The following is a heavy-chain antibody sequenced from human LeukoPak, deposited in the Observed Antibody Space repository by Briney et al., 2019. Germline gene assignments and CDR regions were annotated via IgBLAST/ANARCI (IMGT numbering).Heavy chain of an antibody. V-gene: IGHV1-2*02. CDR3: AREEVIAAAGPTLDY. CDR2: INPNSGGT. Sequence: GASVTVSCKASGYTFTGYYMHWVRQAPGQGLEWMGWINPNSGGTNYAQKFQGRVTMTRDTSISTAYMELSRLRSDDTAVFYCAREEVIAAAGPTLDYWGQRALVTVSS. CDR1: GYTFTGYY. J-gene: IGHJ4*02. D-gene: IGHD6-13*01.